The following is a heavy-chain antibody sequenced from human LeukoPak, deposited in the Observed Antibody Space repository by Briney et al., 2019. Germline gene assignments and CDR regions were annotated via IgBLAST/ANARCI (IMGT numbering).Heavy chain of an antibody. CDR1: GFTVITNY. V-gene: IGHV3-66*04. CDR2: IQSGGST. J-gene: IGHJ5*02. Sequence: GGSLRLSCVVSGFTVITNYMNWVRQAPGKGLEWFSLIQSGGSTYYTDSAKGRFTISRDNSKNTLYLQMNSLRAEDTAVYYCAKHPKVSPEFDPWGQGTLVTVSS. CDR3: AKHPKVSPEFDP.